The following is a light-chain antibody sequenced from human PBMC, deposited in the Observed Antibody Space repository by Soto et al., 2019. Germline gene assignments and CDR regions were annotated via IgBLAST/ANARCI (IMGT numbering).Light chain of an antibody. CDR2: DAS. Sequence: IQMIQSSCSLSAPVVCRVTITFRASQSISSYLNWYQQKPGKTPKLLVYDASTLQSGVPSRFSGSGSGTEFTLTISSLQPEDFATYYCQQLDNYPITFGQGTRLEIK. J-gene: IGKJ5*01. CDR3: QQLDNYPIT. V-gene: IGKV1-9*01. CDR1: QSISSY.